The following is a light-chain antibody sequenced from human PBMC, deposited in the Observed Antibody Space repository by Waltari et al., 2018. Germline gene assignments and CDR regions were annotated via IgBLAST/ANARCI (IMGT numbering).Light chain of an antibody. V-gene: IGKV1-39*01. CDR2: VAS. CDR1: QIISSY. J-gene: IGKJ2*01. Sequence: DIQMTQSPSSLSASVGDRVTITCRASQIISSYLTWSQQKPGKAPKLLIYVASSLPSGVPSRFSGSGSGTDFTLTISSLQSEDFATYYCQQTSSTPPYTFGQGTKLEIK. CDR3: QQTSSTPPYT.